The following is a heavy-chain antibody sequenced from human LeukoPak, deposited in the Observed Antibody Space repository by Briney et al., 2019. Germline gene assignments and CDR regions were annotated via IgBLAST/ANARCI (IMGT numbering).Heavy chain of an antibody. V-gene: IGHV3-30*04. J-gene: IGHJ5*02. Sequence: GGSLRLSCAASGFTFSSYAMHWVRQPPGKGLEWVTMISYDGSTKYYTDSVKGRFTVSRDNSKNTLYLQMNSLRTEDTALYYCARDHSLEYGNWFDPWGQGTLVTVSS. CDR2: ISYDGSTK. CDR1: GFTFSSYA. CDR3: ARDHSLEYGNWFDP. D-gene: IGHD3-3*01.